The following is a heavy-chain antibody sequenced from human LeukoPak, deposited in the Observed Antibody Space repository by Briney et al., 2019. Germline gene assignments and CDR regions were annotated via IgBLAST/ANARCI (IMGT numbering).Heavy chain of an antibody. CDR3: ARDQKFVDTAMVNGFDI. J-gene: IGHJ3*02. CDR1: GFTFSSYS. V-gene: IGHV3-21*01. CDR2: ISSSSSYI. D-gene: IGHD5-18*01. Sequence: GVSLRLSCAPSGFTFSSYSMNWVRQAPGKGLEWVSSISSSSSYIYYADSVKGRFTISRDNPKNSVYLQMNSLRAEDTAVYYCARDQKFVDTAMVNGFDIWGQGTMVTVSS.